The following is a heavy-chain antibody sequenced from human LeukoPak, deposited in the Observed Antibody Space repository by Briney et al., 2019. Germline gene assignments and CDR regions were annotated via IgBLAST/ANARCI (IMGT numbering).Heavy chain of an antibody. CDR3: ARAVGTAMDYYFDY. CDR2: INHSGST. J-gene: IGHJ4*02. D-gene: IGHD5-18*01. Sequence: PSETLSLTCAVYGGSFSGYYWSWIRQPPGKGLEWIGEINHSGSTNYNPSLKSRVTISVGTSKNQFSLKLSSVTAADTAVYYCARAVGTAMDYYFDYWGQGTLVTVSS. CDR1: GGSFSGYY. V-gene: IGHV4-34*01.